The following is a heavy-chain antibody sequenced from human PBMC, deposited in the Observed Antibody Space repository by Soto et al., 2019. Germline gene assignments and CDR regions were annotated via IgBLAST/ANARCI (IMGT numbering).Heavy chain of an antibody. CDR1: GGSFGSYV. D-gene: IGHD5-12*01. Sequence: QVQLVQSGAAVKKPGSSVKVSCKASGGSFGSYVFNWVRQDPRQGLEWMGGIIPMFGRPNYAQKFQGRVTITADESTSTAYMELSSLRSEETAVFYCARDLGSGYDPGDYWGQGTMVTVSS. J-gene: IGHJ4*02. V-gene: IGHV1-69*01. CDR2: IIPMFGRP. CDR3: ARDLGSGYDPGDY.